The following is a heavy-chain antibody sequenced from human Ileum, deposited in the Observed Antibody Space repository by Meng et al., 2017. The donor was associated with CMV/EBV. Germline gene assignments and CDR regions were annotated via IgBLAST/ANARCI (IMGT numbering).Heavy chain of an antibody. CDR1: GFSLSASGVG. Sequence: QITLKESGPTLLKPTQTLTLTCTFSGFSLSASGVGVGWIRQPPGKALEWLALIYWDDDKRYSPSLKSRLTITKDTSNNQVVLIMTNMDPVDTATYYCAHSSDYYDSSGELDYWGQGTLVTVSS. D-gene: IGHD3-22*01. J-gene: IGHJ4*02. V-gene: IGHV2-5*02. CDR3: AHSSDYYDSSGELDY. CDR2: IYWDDDK.